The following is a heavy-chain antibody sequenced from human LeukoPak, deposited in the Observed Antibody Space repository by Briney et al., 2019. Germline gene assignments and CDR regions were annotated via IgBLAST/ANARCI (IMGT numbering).Heavy chain of an antibody. D-gene: IGHD3-22*01. CDR1: GYTLTELS. J-gene: IGHJ5*02. Sequence: GASVKVSCKVSGYTLTELSMHWVRQAPGKGLEWMGGFDPEDGETIYAQKFQGRVTMTEDTSTDTAYMELSSLRSEDTAVYHCATALQYYYDSSGYSKYNWFDPWGQGTLVTVSS. CDR3: ATALQYYYDSSGYSKYNWFDP. V-gene: IGHV1-24*01. CDR2: FDPEDGET.